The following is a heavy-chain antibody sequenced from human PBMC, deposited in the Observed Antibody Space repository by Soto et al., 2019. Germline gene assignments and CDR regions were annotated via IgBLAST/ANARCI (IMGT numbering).Heavy chain of an antibody. J-gene: IGHJ2*01. CDR1: GFTFSSYG. Sequence: QVQLVESGGGVVQPGRSLRLSCAASGFTFSSYGMHWVRQAPGKGLEWVAVISYDGSNKYYADSVKGRFTISRDNSKNTLYLQMSSLRAEDTAVYYWANRRRDGYNPSNWYFDLWGRGTLVTVSS. CDR3: ANRRRDGYNPSNWYFDL. V-gene: IGHV3-30*18. D-gene: IGHD5-12*01. CDR2: ISYDGSNK.